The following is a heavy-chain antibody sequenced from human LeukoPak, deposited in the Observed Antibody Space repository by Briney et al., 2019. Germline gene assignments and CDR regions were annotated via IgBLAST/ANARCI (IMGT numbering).Heavy chain of an antibody. D-gene: IGHD2-21*02. Sequence: PGGSLRLSCAASGFTFSTYSMNWVRQSPGEGLEWVSSITSGSSYVYYADSVKGRFTISRDNAKDSVYLQMNRLRAEDTAVYYCASIVVITATLDFDFWGQGTLVTVSS. CDR3: ASIVVITATLDFDF. CDR2: ITSGSSYV. V-gene: IGHV3-21*01. J-gene: IGHJ4*02. CDR1: GFTFSTYS.